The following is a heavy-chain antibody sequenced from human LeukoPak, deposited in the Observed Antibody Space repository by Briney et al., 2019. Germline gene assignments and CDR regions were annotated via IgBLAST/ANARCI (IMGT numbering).Heavy chain of an antibody. J-gene: IGHJ6*04. Sequence: GGSLRLSCAASGFTFSSYWMSWVRQAPGKGLEWVSSISSSSSYIYYADSVKGRFTISRDNSKNTLYLQMNSLRAEDTAVYYCAELGITMIGGVWGKGTTVTISS. CDR1: GFTFSSYW. CDR3: AELGITMIGGV. V-gene: IGHV3-21*01. CDR2: ISSSSSYI. D-gene: IGHD3-10*02.